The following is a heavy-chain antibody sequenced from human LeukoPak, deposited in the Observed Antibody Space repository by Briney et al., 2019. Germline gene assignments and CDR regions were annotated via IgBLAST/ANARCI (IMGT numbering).Heavy chain of an antibody. J-gene: IGHJ3*02. CDR3: AKDASPLPNVFDI. CDR2: ISDSGNSA. Sequence: GGSLRLSCATSGFTFGRYAMNWVRQAPGKGLEWVSAISDSGNSAYYADSVKGRFTVSRDKSNNTLFLQMTRLTADDTAVYCCAKDASPLPNVFDIWGQGTKVIVS. CDR1: GFTFGRYA. V-gene: IGHV3-23*01. D-gene: IGHD2-15*01.